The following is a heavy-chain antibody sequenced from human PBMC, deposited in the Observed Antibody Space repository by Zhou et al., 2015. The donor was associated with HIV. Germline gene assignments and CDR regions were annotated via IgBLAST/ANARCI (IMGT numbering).Heavy chain of an antibody. Sequence: LVQSGTEVRKPGSSVKVSCKASGGTFSGSDLSWVRQAPGQGLEWMGRITPMFEIHNYAEKFRARLTITVDRHTSAAYMELSSLTSEDAAVYFCARSSADYEYAFEIWGQGTKVIVSS. CDR3: ARSSADYEYAFEI. CDR1: GGTFSGSD. V-gene: IGHV1-69*17. CDR2: ITPMFEIH. J-gene: IGHJ3*02. D-gene: IGHD3-22*01.